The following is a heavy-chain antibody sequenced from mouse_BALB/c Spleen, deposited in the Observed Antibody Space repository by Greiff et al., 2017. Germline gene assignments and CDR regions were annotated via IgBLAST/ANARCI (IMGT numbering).Heavy chain of an antibody. CDR2: ISSGGSYT. CDR1: GFTFSSYA. V-gene: IGHV5-9-4*01. J-gene: IGHJ2*01. Sequence: EVKLMESGGGLVKPGGSLKLSCAASGFTFSSYAMSWVRQSPEKRLEWVAEISSGGSYTYYPDTVTGRFTISRDNAKNTLYLEMSSLRSEDTAMYYCAREGKGVHGFDYWGQGTTLTVSS. CDR3: AREGKGVHGFDY.